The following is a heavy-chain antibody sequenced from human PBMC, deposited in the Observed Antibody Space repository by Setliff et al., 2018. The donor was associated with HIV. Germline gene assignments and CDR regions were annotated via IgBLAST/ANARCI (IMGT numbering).Heavy chain of an antibody. CDR3: AKDLGNYYYMDV. J-gene: IGHJ6*03. CDR1: GFTFISYA. CDR2: ISGSGGST. Sequence: PGGSLRLSCAASGFTFISYAMSWVRQAPGKGLEWVSAISGSGGSTYYADSVKCRFTISRDNSKNTLYLRLNSLRAEDTAIYYCAKDLGNYYYMDVWGKGTTVTVSS. D-gene: IGHD3-10*01. V-gene: IGHV3-23*01.